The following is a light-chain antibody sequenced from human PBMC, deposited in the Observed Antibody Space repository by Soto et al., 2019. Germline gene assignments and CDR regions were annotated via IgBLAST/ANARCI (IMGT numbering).Light chain of an antibody. V-gene: IGKV1-33*01. CDR3: QQYDDLPLT. J-gene: IGKJ4*01. CDR1: QDISNY. Sequence: DIQMTQSPSSLSASVADRVTITCQSSQDISNYINWYQQKPGKAPQLLIYAASNLETGVQSRFSGSGSGTDFPLTISSLQPGDLGTYFCQQYDDLPLTFGGGTKVEL. CDR2: AAS.